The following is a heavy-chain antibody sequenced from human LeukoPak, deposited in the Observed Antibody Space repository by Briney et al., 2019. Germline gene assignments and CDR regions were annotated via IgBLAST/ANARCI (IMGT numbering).Heavy chain of an antibody. Sequence: SQTLSLTCTVSGGSISSGDYYWSWIRRPPGKGLEWIGYIYYSGSTYYNPSLKSRVTISVDTSKNQFSLKLSSVTAADTAVYYCARGGYCSSTSCRDQDFDYWGQGTLVTVSS. CDR1: GGSISSGDYY. CDR3: ARGGYCSSTSCRDQDFDY. D-gene: IGHD2-2*01. V-gene: IGHV4-30-4*01. J-gene: IGHJ4*02. CDR2: IYYSGST.